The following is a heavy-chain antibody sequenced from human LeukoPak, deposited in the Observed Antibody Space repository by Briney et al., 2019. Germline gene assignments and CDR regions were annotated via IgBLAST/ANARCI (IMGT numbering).Heavy chain of an antibody. D-gene: IGHD2-15*01. J-gene: IGHJ6*03. CDR1: GFTFTSSA. V-gene: IGHV1-58*02. CDR2: IVVGGGNT. Sequence: SVKVSCKASGFTFTSSAMQWVRQARGQRLEWIGWIVVGGGNTNYAQKFQERVTITRDMSTSTAYMELSSLRSEDTAVYYCAAGLLSSYYYYYMDVWGKGTTVTVSS. CDR3: AAGLLSSYYYYYMDV.